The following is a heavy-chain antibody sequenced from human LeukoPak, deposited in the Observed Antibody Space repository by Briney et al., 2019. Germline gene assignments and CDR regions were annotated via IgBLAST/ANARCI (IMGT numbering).Heavy chain of an antibody. CDR1: GFTFSSYG. CDR3: AKDRYSYAFEYSDS. Sequence: PGRSLRLSCAASGFTFSSYGMHWVRQAPGKGLEWVAVISYDGSNKYYADSVKGRFTISRDNSKNTLYLQMNSLRGEDTAVYYCAKDRYSYAFEYSDSWGQGTLVTVSS. J-gene: IGHJ4*02. D-gene: IGHD5-18*01. V-gene: IGHV3-30*18. CDR2: ISYDGSNK.